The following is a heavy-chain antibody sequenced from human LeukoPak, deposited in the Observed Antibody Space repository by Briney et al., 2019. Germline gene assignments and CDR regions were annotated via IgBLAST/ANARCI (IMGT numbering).Heavy chain of an antibody. V-gene: IGHV5-51*01. CDR3: ARRSGNFQADYNFDY. J-gene: IGHJ4*02. Sequence: GESLKISCKGSGYIFTNYWIAWVRQMPGKGLEGMGIIYPGDSDTRYSPSCQGQVTISADKSISTAYLQWSSLKASDTAMYYCARRSGNFQADYNFDYWGQGTLVTVSS. CDR2: IYPGDSDT. CDR1: GYIFTNYW. D-gene: IGHD1-26*01.